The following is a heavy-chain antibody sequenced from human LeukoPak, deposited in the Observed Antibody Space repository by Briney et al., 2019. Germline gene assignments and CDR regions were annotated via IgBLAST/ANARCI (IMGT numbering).Heavy chain of an antibody. CDR3: ARVILPKRRINSSGYRDAFDI. V-gene: IGHV4-39*07. J-gene: IGHJ3*02. CDR1: GGSISSSSYY. D-gene: IGHD3-22*01. CDR2: INHSGST. Sequence: SETLSLTCTVSGGSISSSSYYWGWIRQPPGKGLEWIGEINHSGSTNYNPSLKSRVTISVDTSKNQFSLKLSSVTAADTAVYYCARVILPKRRINSSGYRDAFDIWGQGTMVTVSS.